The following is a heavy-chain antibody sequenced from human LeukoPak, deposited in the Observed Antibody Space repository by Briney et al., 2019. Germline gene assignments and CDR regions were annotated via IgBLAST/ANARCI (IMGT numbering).Heavy chain of an antibody. CDR3: ARGRDHFDY. CDR1: GGSISSYY. Sequence: SETLSLTCTVSGGSISSYYWSWIRQPPGKGLEWIGYIYYSGSTNYNPSLKSRVTISVDTSKNQFSLKLSSVTAADTAVYYCARGRDHFDYWGQGTLVTVSS. CDR2: IYYSGST. J-gene: IGHJ4*02. V-gene: IGHV4-59*01.